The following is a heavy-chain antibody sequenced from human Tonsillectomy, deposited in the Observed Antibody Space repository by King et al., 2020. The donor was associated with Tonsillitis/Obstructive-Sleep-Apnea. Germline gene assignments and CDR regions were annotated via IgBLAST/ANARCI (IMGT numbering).Heavy chain of an antibody. CDR3: ARTTPPYYYYHMDV. Sequence: QLQESGPGLVKPSQSLSLTCSVSGGSISSGEYFWSWIRQHPGKGLEWIGYISYSGSTYYNPSLKSRVTISGETSNNQFSLQLRSVTVADTAVYFCARTTPPYYYYHMDVWGKGTRVTVSS. J-gene: IGHJ6*03. CDR1: GGSISSGEYF. CDR2: ISYSGST. D-gene: IGHD1-1*01. V-gene: IGHV4-31*03.